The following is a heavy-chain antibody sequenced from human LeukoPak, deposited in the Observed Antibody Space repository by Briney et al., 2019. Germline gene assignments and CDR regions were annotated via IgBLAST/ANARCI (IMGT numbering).Heavy chain of an antibody. D-gene: IGHD2-2*01. J-gene: IGHJ4*02. CDR3: AKTRPSLGYCSSTSCYSLDY. CDR2: ISGSGGRT. CDR1: GFTFSSYA. V-gene: IGHV3-23*01. Sequence: GGSLRLSCAASGFTFSSYAMSWVRQAPGKGLEWVSAISGSGGRTYYADSVKGRFTISRDNSKNTLYLQMNSLRAEDTAVYYCAKTRPSLGYCSSTSCYSLDYWGQGTLVTVSS.